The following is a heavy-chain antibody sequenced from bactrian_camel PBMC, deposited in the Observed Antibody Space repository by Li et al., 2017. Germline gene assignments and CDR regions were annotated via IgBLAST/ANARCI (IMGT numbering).Heavy chain of an antibody. V-gene: IGHV3S1*01. J-gene: IGHJ4*01. Sequence: VQLVESGGDLVHTGGSVGLSCAASGFTFSTYAMTWLRQAPGKGLEWVSAINEGGGSTYAADSVKGRFTISRDNAKNTLYLQLNSLKIEDTAMYYCAKEPARGSPSQGTQVTVS. D-gene: IGHD5*01. CDR2: INEGGGST. CDR1: GFTFSTYA.